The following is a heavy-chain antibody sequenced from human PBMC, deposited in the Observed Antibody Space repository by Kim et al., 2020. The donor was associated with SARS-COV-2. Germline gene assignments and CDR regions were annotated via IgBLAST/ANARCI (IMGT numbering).Heavy chain of an antibody. Sequence: FTISRDNSKNTLYLQMNSLRAEDTAVYYCARDDRTYYDYVWGSPRGYFDYWGQGTLVTVSS. CDR3: ARDDRTYYDYVWGSPRGYFDY. J-gene: IGHJ4*02. V-gene: IGHV3-30*01. D-gene: IGHD3-16*01.